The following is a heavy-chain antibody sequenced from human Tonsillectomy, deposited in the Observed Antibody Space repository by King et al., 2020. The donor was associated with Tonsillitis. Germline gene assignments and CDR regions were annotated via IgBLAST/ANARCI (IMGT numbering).Heavy chain of an antibody. CDR3: AKDATRGSYYGIDV. CDR2: ISYDGSNK. CDR1: GFTFSSYG. D-gene: IGHD5-12*01. V-gene: IGHV3-30*18. Sequence: VQLVESGGGVVQPGRSLRLSCAASGFTFSSYGMHWVRQAPGKGLEWLAVISYDGSNKYYADSVKGRFTISRDNSKNTLYLQMNSLRAEDTAVYYCAKDATRGSYYGIDVWGQGTTVTVSS. J-gene: IGHJ6*02.